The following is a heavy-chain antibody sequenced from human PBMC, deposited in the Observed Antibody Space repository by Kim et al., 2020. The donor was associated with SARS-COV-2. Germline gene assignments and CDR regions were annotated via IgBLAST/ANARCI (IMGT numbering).Heavy chain of an antibody. D-gene: IGHD1-26*01. J-gene: IGHJ1*01. Sequence: GGSLRLSCAASGFTFNFFAMTWVRKAPGKGLEWVSLISGSGGRTYYADSVKGRFTISRDNSKNTVNLQMNNLRVEDTAVYYCATDRRSDTADYIEHWGQGILVTVSS. CDR2: ISGSGGRT. CDR3: ATDRRSDTADYIEH. V-gene: IGHV3-23*01. CDR1: GFTFNFFA.